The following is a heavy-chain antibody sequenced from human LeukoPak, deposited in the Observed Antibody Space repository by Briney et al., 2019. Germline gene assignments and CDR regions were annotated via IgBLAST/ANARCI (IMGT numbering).Heavy chain of an antibody. D-gene: IGHD2-2*01. V-gene: IGHV1-2*02. Sequence: GSVKVSFKASGYPFTGYYMHWVRPAPGQGLEWMGWINPNSGGTNYSQKFPGRVTMTRDTSISTAYMELSRLRSDDTAVYYCARDLAGYCSSTSCSSPHYDYYYYYYMDVWGKGTTVTVSS. CDR2: INPNSGGT. J-gene: IGHJ6*03. CDR1: GYPFTGYY. CDR3: ARDLAGYCSSTSCSSPHYDYYYYYYMDV.